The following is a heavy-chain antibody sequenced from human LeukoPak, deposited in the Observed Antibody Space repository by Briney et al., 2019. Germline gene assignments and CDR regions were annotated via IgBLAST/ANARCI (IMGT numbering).Heavy chain of an antibody. D-gene: IGHD3-3*01. J-gene: IGHJ4*02. CDR1: GGTFSSYA. CDR2: IIPIFGTA. CDR3: VRDPDDDFWSGPFDY. V-gene: IGHV1-69*05. Sequence: SVKVSCKASGGTFSSYAISWVRQAPGQGLEWMGRIIPIFGTANYAQKFQGRVTITTDESTSTAYMELSSLRSEDTAVYYCVRDPDDDFWSGPFDYWGQGTLVTVSS.